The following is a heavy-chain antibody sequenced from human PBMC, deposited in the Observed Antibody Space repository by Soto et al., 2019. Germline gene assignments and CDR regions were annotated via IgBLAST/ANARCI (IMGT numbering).Heavy chain of an antibody. Sequence: QTLSLTCAISGDSVSSNTASWNWIRQSPSRGLEWLGRTYFRSKWYDDYAVSVKSRIIINPDTSNNQFSLQLNSVTPEDTAVYFCAKGDNLGPKTGYAFDPWGQGIMVTVSS. CDR1: GDSVSSNTAS. CDR3: AKGDNLGPKTGYAFDP. V-gene: IGHV6-1*01. D-gene: IGHD5-12*01. CDR2: TYFRSKWYD. J-gene: IGHJ5*02.